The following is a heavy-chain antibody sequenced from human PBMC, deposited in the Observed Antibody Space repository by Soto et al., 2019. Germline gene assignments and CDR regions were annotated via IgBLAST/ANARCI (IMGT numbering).Heavy chain of an antibody. CDR3: AKSGYSDPFEEYYFDY. J-gene: IGHJ4*02. D-gene: IGHD3-10*01. Sequence: GGSLRLSCAASGFRFNTYAMSWVRQAPGKGLEWVSSISASGSNTYYADSVQDRFTISRDNFRLTLDLHMNNLRAEDTAVYYCAKSGYSDPFEEYYFDYWGQGTLVTVSS. CDR2: ISASGSNT. V-gene: IGHV3-23*01. CDR1: GFRFNTYA.